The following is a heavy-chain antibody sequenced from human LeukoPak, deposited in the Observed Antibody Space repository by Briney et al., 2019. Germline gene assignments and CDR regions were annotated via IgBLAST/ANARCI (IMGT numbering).Heavy chain of an antibody. Sequence: SETLSLTCTVSGGSISSSSYHWGWIRQPPGKGLEWIGSIYYSGSTYYNPSLKSRVTISVDTSKNQFSLKLSSVTAADTAVYYCARAPGSSIDYWGQGTLVTVSS. CDR3: ARAPGSSIDY. J-gene: IGHJ4*02. CDR1: GGSISSSSYH. D-gene: IGHD2-2*01. CDR2: IYYSGST. V-gene: IGHV4-39*07.